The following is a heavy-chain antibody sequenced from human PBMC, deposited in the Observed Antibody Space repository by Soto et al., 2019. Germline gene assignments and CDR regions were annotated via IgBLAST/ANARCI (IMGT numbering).Heavy chain of an antibody. J-gene: IGHJ6*03. Sequence: SVKVSCKASGGTFSSHTISWVRQAPGQGLEWMGRIIPILGIANYAQKYQGRVTSTADKSTSTAYMELSSLRSEDTAVYYCAMTKGYCSGGSCYGYYYYYMDVWGKGTTVTVSS. CDR2: IIPILGIA. D-gene: IGHD2-15*01. CDR3: AMTKGYCSGGSCYGYYYYYMDV. CDR1: GGTFSSHT. V-gene: IGHV1-69*02.